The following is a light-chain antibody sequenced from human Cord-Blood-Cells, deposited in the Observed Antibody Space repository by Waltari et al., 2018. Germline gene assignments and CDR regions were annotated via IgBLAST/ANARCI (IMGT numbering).Light chain of an antibody. J-gene: IGKJ2*01. CDR1: QSVSSN. V-gene: IGKV3-15*01. CDR2: GAS. Sequence: EIVMTQSPATLSVSPGERATLPCRASQSVSSNLAWYQQKPGQAPRLLIYGASTRATGIPARFSGSGSGTEFTLTISSLQSKDFAVYYCQQYNNWPPYTFGQGTKLEIK. CDR3: QQYNNWPPYT.